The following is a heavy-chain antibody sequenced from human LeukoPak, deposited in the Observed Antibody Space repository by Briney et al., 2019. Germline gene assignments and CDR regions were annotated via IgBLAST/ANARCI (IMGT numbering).Heavy chain of an antibody. D-gene: IGHD5-12*01. Sequence: GASVKVSCKASGYTFTSYDINWVRQATGQGLEWMGWMNPNSGNTGYAQKFQGRVTITRNTSISTAYMEPSSLRSEDTAVYYCARSPSGYHYHFDFWGQGTLVTVSS. CDR1: GYTFTSYD. CDR2: MNPNSGNT. J-gene: IGHJ4*02. CDR3: ARSPSGYHYHFDF. V-gene: IGHV1-8*03.